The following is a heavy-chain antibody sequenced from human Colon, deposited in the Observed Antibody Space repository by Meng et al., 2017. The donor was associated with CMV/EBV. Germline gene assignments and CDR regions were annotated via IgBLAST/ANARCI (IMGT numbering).Heavy chain of an antibody. D-gene: IGHD3-22*01. CDR2: VYYSGGR. Sequence: SETLSLTCIVSDDSISRDSYFCGWSRKPPGKGLEWIATVYYSGGRFYNPSLKSRATISTDPSKRHVNLDLTSVTAADTGLYFCARGHCPTASCYSPEGFDSWGQGTQVTVSS. CDR1: DDSISRDSYF. J-gene: IGHJ4*02. CDR3: ARGHCPTASCYSPEGFDS. V-gene: IGHV4-39*06.